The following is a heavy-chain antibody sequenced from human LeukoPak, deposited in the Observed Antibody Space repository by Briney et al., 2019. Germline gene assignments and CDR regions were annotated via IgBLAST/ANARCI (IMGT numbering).Heavy chain of an antibody. V-gene: IGHV3-23*01. Sequence: GGSLRLSCAASGFTFSSYAMSWVRQAPGKGLEWVSAISGSGGSTYYADSVKGRFTISRDNSKNTLYSQMNSLRAEDTAVYYCAKGLYGSGSYYNAPFDCWGQGTLVTVSS. CDR3: AKGLYGSGSYYNAPFDC. CDR1: GFTFSSYA. CDR2: ISGSGGST. J-gene: IGHJ4*02. D-gene: IGHD3-10*01.